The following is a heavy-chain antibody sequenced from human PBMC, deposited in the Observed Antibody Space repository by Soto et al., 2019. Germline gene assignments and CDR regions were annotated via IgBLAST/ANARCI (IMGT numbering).Heavy chain of an antibody. Sequence: GGSLRLSCAACGFTFSSYWMSWVRQAPGKGLEWVANIKQDGSEKYYVDSVKGRFTISRDNAKNSLYLQMNSLRAEDTAVYYCAREQRWSYYYYYMDVWGKGTTVTVSS. V-gene: IGHV3-7*01. CDR3: AREQRWSYYYYYMDV. CDR2: IKQDGSEK. CDR1: GFTFSSYW. D-gene: IGHD4-17*01. J-gene: IGHJ6*03.